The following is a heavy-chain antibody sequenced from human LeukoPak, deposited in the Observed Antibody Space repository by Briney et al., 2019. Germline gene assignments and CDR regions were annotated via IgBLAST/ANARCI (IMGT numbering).Heavy chain of an antibody. J-gene: IGHJ3*02. CDR3: ARDKGDNERPLDAFDI. CDR1: GGSFSGYY. CDR2: INHSGST. V-gene: IGHV4-34*01. D-gene: IGHD3-16*01. Sequence: SETLSLTCAVYGGSFSGYYWSWIRQPPGKGLEWIGEINHSGSTNYNPSLKSRVTISVDTSKNQFSLKLSSVTAADTAVYYCARDKGDNERPLDAFDIWGQGTMVTVSS.